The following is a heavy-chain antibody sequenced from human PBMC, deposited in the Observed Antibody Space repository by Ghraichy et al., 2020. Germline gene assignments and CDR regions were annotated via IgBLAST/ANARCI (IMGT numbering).Heavy chain of an antibody. CDR2: TSGYNGNT. D-gene: IGHD3-16*01. J-gene: IGHJ4*02. V-gene: IGHV1-18*01. Sequence: ASVKVSCKASGYMFTSYGISWVRQAPGQGLEWMGWTSGYNGNTNYAQNLQGRVTMTTDTSTSTAYMELRSLRSDDTAVYYCARDLGPDYPIDYWGQGTLVTVSS. CDR1: GYMFTSYG. CDR3: ARDLGPDYPIDY.